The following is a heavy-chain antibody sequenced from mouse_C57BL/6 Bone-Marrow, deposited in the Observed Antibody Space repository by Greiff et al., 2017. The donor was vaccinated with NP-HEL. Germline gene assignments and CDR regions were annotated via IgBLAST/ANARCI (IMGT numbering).Heavy chain of an antibody. CDR3: ATILTSVGLYAMDY. J-gene: IGHJ4*01. Sequence: EVKLVESGGGLVKPGGSLKLSCAASGFTFSDYGMHWVRQAPEKGLEWVAYISSGSSTIYYADTVKGRFTISRDNAKNTLFLQMTSLRSEDTAMYYCATILTSVGLYAMDYWGQGTSVTVSS. CDR2: ISSGSSTI. D-gene: IGHD1-1*01. CDR1: GFTFSDYG. V-gene: IGHV5-17*01.